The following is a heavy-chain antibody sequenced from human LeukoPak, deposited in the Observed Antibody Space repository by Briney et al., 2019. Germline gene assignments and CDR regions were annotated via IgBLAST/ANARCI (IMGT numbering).Heavy chain of an antibody. V-gene: IGHV3-74*01. Sequence: GWSLRLSCAASGFTYSSYWMHWLRPAPGKGLVWVSRINSDGSSTSYADSVKGRFTISREHAKNTLYLQMNSLRAEDTAVYYCARGVTIFGVVTKFYNWFDPWGQGTLVTVSS. J-gene: IGHJ5*02. CDR3: ARGVTIFGVVTKFYNWFDP. CDR2: INSDGSST. CDR1: GFTYSSYW. D-gene: IGHD3-3*01.